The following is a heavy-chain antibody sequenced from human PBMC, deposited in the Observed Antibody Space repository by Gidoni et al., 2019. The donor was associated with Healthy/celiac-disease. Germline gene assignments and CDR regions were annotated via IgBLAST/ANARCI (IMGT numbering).Heavy chain of an antibody. CDR2: ISYDGSNK. J-gene: IGHJ4*02. V-gene: IGHV3-30*01. CDR3: ASGGSYLPFDY. D-gene: IGHD1-26*01. CDR1: GFTFSRYA. Sequence: QVQLVESGGGVVQPGRSLRLSCAASGFTFSRYAMHWVRQAPGKGLEWVAVISYDGSNKYYADSVKGRFTISRDNSKNTLYLQMNSLRAEDTAVYYCASGGSYLPFDYWGQGTLVTVSS.